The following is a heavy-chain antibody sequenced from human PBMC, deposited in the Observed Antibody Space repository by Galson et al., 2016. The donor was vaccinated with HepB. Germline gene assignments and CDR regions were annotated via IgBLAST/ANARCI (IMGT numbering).Heavy chain of an antibody. J-gene: IGHJ4*02. V-gene: IGHV3-23*01. CDR2: ISGSGGST. Sequence: SLRLSCAASGFTFGNYAMSWVRQAPGKGLEWVSAISGSGGSTYYADSVQGRFAISRDNSKHTLFVRMNSVGVEDTAVYFCAKSGFFGELDKWGQGTGVVVSS. D-gene: IGHD3-10*01. CDR3: AKSGFFGELDK. CDR1: GFTFGNYA.